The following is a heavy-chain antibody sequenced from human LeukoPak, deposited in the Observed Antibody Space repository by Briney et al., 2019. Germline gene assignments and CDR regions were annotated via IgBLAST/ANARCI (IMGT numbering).Heavy chain of an antibody. J-gene: IGHJ4*02. D-gene: IGHD1-20*01. CDR2: INPHSGGT. V-gene: IGHV1-2*02. Sequence: ASVKVSCKASGYTFTDYTIHWVRQAPGQGLEWMGWINPHSGGTSYAQKFQGRLSMTRDTPIITAYMELSRLRSDDPAVYYCARARDNWKDGYYFDYWGQGTLVTVSS. CDR1: GYTFTDYT. CDR3: ARARDNWKDGYYFDY.